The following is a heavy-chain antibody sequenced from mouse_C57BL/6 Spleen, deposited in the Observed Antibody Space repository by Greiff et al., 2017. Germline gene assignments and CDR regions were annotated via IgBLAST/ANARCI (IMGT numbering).Heavy chain of an antibody. CDR1: GYTFTSYW. CDR3: ARSYYSNYEGYAMDY. CDR2: IYPGSGST. D-gene: IGHD2-5*01. Sequence: QVQLKQPGAELVKPGASVKMSCKASGYTFTSYWITWVKQRPGQGLEWIGDIYPGSGSTNYNEKFKSKATLTVDTSSSTAYMQLSSLTSEDSAVYYCARSYYSNYEGYAMDYWGQGTSVTVSS. J-gene: IGHJ4*01. V-gene: IGHV1-55*01.